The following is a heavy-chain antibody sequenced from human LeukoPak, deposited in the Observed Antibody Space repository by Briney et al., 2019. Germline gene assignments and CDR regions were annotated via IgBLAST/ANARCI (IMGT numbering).Heavy chain of an antibody. J-gene: IGHJ6*03. CDR1: GGSIGNSNW. CDR3: ARRGLLPPDYYYYMDV. D-gene: IGHD2-15*01. V-gene: IGHV4-4*02. Sequence: SETLSLTCAVSGGSIGNSNWWSWVRQPPGKGLEWIGEIYQSGTTNYNPSLKSRVTISVDKSKNQFSLKLSSVTAADTAVYYCARRGLLPPDYYYYMDVWGKGTTVTVSS. CDR2: IYQSGTT.